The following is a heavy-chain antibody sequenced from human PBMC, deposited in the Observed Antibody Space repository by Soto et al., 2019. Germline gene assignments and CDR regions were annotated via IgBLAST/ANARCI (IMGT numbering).Heavy chain of an antibody. CDR1: GFTFSSYG. CDR3: AREGYSSSPKGPLYYFDY. V-gene: IGHV3-33*01. CDR2: IWYDGSNK. Sequence: GGSLRLSCAASGFTFSSYGMHWVRQAPGKGLEWVAVIWYDGSNKYYADSVKGRFTISRDNSKNTLYLQMNSLRAEDTAVYYCAREGYSSSPKGPLYYFDYWGQGTLVTVSS. J-gene: IGHJ4*02. D-gene: IGHD6-6*01.